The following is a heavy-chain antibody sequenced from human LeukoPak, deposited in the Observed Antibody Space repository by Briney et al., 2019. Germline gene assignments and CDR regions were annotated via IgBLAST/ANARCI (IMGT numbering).Heavy chain of an antibody. CDR2: IIPIFGTA. D-gene: IGHD6-19*01. CDR1: GGTFSSYA. Sequence: SVKVSCKASGGTFSSYAISWVRQAPGQGLEWMGGIIPIFGTANYAQKFQGRVTITADESTSTAYMELSSLRSEDTAVYYCASSGYSSGWFSNWGQGTLVTVSS. V-gene: IGHV1-69*13. CDR3: ASSGYSSGWFSN. J-gene: IGHJ4*02.